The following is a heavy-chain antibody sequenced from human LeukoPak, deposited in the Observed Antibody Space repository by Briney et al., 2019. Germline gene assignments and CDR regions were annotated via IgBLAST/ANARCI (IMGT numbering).Heavy chain of an antibody. J-gene: IGHJ5*02. CDR1: GFTFSSYS. D-gene: IGHD6-19*01. CDR3: VREGGSGWYSGWFDP. V-gene: IGHV3-7*01. CDR2: IKKDGSEK. Sequence: GGSLRLSCAASGFTFSSYSMNWVRQAPGKGLEWVTNIKKDGSEKKYVDSVKGRFTISRDNAENSLHLQMNSLRAEDTAVYYCVREGGSGWYSGWFDPWGQGTLVTVSS.